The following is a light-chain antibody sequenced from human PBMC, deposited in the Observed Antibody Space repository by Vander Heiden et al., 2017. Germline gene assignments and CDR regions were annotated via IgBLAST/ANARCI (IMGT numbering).Light chain of an antibody. CDR3: QQYGNSRT. V-gene: IGKV3-20*01. CDR2: GAS. J-gene: IGKJ4*01. Sequence: KPGQAPRLLIYGASRRATRIPYRCSGSGSGTDFTLTISRLEPEDFAVYYCQQYGNSRTFGGGTKVEIK.